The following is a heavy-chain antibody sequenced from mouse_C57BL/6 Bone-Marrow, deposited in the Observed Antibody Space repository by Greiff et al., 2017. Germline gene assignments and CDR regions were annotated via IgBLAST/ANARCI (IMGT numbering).Heavy chain of an antibody. Sequence: QVQLQQPGAELVKPGASVKMSCKASGYTFTSYWITWVKQRPGQGLEWIGDIYPGSGSTNYNEKFKSKATLTVDTSSSTAYMQLSSLTSEDSAVYYCARDSGIYYDAAWFAYWGQGTLVTVSA. CDR2: IYPGSGST. D-gene: IGHD2-4*01. CDR3: ARDSGIYYDAAWFAY. V-gene: IGHV1-55*01. J-gene: IGHJ3*01. CDR1: GYTFTSYW.